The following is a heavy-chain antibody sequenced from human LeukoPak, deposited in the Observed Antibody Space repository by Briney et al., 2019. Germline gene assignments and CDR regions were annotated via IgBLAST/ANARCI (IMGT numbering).Heavy chain of an antibody. J-gene: IGHJ6*03. CDR3: ATRDYAYYYMDV. CDR1: GFTFSSYA. CDR2: ISGSGGST. Sequence: GGSLRLSCAASGFTFSSYAMSWVRQAPGKGLEWVSAISGSGGSTYYADSVKGRFTISRDNSKNTLYLQMNSLRAEDTAVYYCATRDYAYYYMDVWGKGTTVTISS. V-gene: IGHV3-23*01.